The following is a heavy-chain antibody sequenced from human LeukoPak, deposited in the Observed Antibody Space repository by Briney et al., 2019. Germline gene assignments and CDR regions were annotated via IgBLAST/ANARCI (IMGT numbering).Heavy chain of an antibody. CDR2: ISGSGGST. CDR1: GFTFSSYA. D-gene: IGHD2-15*01. J-gene: IGHJ4*02. V-gene: IGHV3-23*01. Sequence: GGSLRLSCAASGFTFSSYAMSWVRQAPGKGLEWVSAISGSGGSTYYADSVKGRFTISRDNTKNTLYLQMNSLRAEDTAVYYCAKGKVAARDRFFDYWGQGTLVTVSS. CDR3: AKGKVAARDRFFDY.